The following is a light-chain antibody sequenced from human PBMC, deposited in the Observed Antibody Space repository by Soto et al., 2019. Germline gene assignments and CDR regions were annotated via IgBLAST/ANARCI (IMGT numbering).Light chain of an antibody. J-gene: IGKJ1*01. CDR1: QSLTRN. CDR2: GAS. Sequence: ERVMSGSPATLSVYQGERVTRSCRASQSLTRNLAWYQHKPGQSPRLLIYGASSRATGIPDRFSGSGSGTDFTLTITRLEPEDFAVYYCQQYGRSPTTFGQGTKVDIK. CDR3: QQYGRSPTT. V-gene: IGKV3-20*01.